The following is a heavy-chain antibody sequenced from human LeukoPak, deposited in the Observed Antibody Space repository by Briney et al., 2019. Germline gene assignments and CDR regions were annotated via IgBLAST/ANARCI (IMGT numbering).Heavy chain of an antibody. D-gene: IGHD2/OR15-2a*01. J-gene: IGHJ5*02. CDR1: GFTFSSYA. V-gene: IGHV3-23*01. CDR2: ISGSGGRT. Sequence: QPGGSLRLSCAASGFTFSSYAMSWVRQAPGKGLEWVSVISGSGGRTSYADSVKGRFTLSRDNSKNTLYLQMNSLRAEDTALYYCAKDRLSSPTAPSFGPWGQGTQVTVSS. CDR3: AKDRLSSPTAPSFGP.